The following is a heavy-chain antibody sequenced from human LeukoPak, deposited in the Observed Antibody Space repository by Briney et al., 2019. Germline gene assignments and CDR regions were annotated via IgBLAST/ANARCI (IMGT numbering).Heavy chain of an antibody. CDR3: ARRTGSYSFDY. CDR1: DGSISSYY. V-gene: IGHV4-59*01. CDR2: IYYSGST. Sequence: PSETLSLTCTVSDGSISSYYWSWIRQPPGKGLEWIGYIYYSGSTNYNPSLKSRVTISVDTSKNQFSLKLSSVTAADTAVYYCARRTGSYSFDYWGQGTLVTVSS. J-gene: IGHJ4*02. D-gene: IGHD3-10*01.